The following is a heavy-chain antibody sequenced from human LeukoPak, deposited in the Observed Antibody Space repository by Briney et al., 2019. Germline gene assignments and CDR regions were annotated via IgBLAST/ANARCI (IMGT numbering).Heavy chain of an antibody. Sequence: ASVKVSCKASGYAFTSYSMHWVRQAPGQGLEWMGKINPSAAGTTYTHKFQGRVTMTRDTSTSTVFMELSSLTSEDTAVYYCARDPLYYYGSGSYYNGNYWGQGTLVTVSS. J-gene: IGHJ4*02. V-gene: IGHV1-46*01. CDR3: ARDPLYYYGSGSYYNGNY. CDR2: INPSAAGT. D-gene: IGHD3-10*01. CDR1: GYAFTSYS.